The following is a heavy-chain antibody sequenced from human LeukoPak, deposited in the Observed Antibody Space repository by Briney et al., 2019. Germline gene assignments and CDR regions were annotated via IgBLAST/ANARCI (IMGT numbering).Heavy chain of an antibody. D-gene: IGHD3-3*02. CDR3: ARDRASLVDF. J-gene: IGHJ4*02. Sequence: SQTLSLTCAISGDSVSSNSVAWNWIRQSPSRGLEWLGRTYYRSKWYNEYAVYVKSRITINPDTSKNQFSLHLNSVTPEDTAVYYWARDRASLVDFWGQGTLVTVSS. CDR2: TYYRSKWYN. V-gene: IGHV6-1*01. CDR1: GDSVSSNSVA.